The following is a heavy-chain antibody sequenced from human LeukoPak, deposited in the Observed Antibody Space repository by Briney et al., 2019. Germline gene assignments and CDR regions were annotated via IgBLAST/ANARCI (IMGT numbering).Heavy chain of an antibody. J-gene: IGHJ4*02. CDR2: IYPRDGST. Sequence: ASVKVSCKASGYSYTSNYIHWVRQAPGQGLEWMGMIYPRDGSTSYAQRFQDRVTVTRDTSTSTVHMELSGLRSEDTAVYYCARDQEGFDYWGQGTLVTVSS. V-gene: IGHV1-46*01. CDR3: ARDQEGFDY. CDR1: GYSYTSNY.